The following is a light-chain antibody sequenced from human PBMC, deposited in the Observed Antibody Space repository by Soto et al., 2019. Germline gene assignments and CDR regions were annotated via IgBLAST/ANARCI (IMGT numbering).Light chain of an antibody. J-gene: IGKJ4*01. CDR1: QSVRTS. V-gene: IGKV3-11*01. Sequence: ETVLIKSPATLSLSPGERATLSCRARQSVRTSLAWYQQKPGQTPRLLIYDGSNRATDIPARFSGGGSGTNFTLIIGSLEPGDSAVYYCLQRTNWPRGLTFGGRTKVDI. CDR2: DGS. CDR3: LQRTNWPRGLT.